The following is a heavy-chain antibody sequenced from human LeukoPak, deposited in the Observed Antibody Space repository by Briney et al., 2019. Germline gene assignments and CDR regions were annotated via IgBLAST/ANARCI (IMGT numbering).Heavy chain of an antibody. CDR2: ISSSSSYI. CDR3: ARGVGAHWFDY. V-gene: IGHV3-21*01. Sequence: GSLRPSCAASGFTFNSYSMNWVRQAPRKGLEWVSSISSSSSYIYYADSVKGRFTISRDNAKNSLYLQMNSLRAEDTAVYYCARGVGAHWFDYWGQGTLVTVSS. CDR1: GFTFNSYS. J-gene: IGHJ4*02. D-gene: IGHD1-26*01.